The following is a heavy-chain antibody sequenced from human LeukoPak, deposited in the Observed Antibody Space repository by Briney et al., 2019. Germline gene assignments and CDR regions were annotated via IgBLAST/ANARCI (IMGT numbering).Heavy chain of an antibody. D-gene: IGHD3-10*01. V-gene: IGHV1-18*01. J-gene: IGHJ4*02. CDR3: ARETLLWFGESVIREPYFDY. Sequence: GASVKVSCKASGYTFTSYGISWVRQAPGQGLEWMGWISAYNGNTNYAQKLQGRVTMTTDTSTSTAYMELRSLRSDDTAVYYCARETLLWFGESVIREPYFDYWGQGTLVTVSS. CDR1: GYTFTSYG. CDR2: ISAYNGNT.